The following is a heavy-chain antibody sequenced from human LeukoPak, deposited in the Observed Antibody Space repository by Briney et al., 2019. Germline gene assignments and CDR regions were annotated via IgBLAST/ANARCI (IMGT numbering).Heavy chain of an antibody. CDR2: IYYSKNT. J-gene: IGHJ4*02. CDR1: GGSISSSSAY. Sequence: SETLSLTCTVSGGSISSSSAYWGWIRQPPGKGLEWIGSIYYSKNTYYNPSLKSRVTISADTSKNQFSLTLGSVSATDTSVYYCVSPRGFSYGYFDYWGQGTLVTVSS. V-gene: IGHV4-39*01. D-gene: IGHD5-18*01. CDR3: VSPRGFSYGYFDY.